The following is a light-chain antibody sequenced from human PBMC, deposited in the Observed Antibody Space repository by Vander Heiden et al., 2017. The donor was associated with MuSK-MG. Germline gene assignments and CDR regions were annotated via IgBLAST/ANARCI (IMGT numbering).Light chain of an antibody. CDR3: QQANSFPLT. Sequence: DIQMPQSPSSVSASVGDRVTITCRASQHIGNWLAWYQQKPGKGPKLLIYVASTLQSGVPSRFSGSGYGTDFTLAISSLQPEDFATYFCQQANSFPLTFGQGTRLEIK. CDR2: VAS. V-gene: IGKV1-12*01. J-gene: IGKJ5*01. CDR1: QHIGNW.